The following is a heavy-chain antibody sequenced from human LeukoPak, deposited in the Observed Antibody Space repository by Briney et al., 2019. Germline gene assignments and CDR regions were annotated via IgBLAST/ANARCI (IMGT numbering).Heavy chain of an antibody. CDR2: INHSGST. Sequence: KPSETLSLTCAVYGGSFSGYYWSWIRQPPGKGLEWIGEINHSGSTNYNPSLKSRVTISVDTSKHQFSLKLSSVTAADTAVYYCARSYSSSWYDYWGQGTLVTVSS. CDR1: GGSFSGYY. CDR3: ARSYSSSWYDY. V-gene: IGHV4-34*01. D-gene: IGHD6-13*01. J-gene: IGHJ4*02.